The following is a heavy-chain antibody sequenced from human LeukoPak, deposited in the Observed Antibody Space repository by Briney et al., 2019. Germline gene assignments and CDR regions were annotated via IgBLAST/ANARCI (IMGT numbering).Heavy chain of an antibody. CDR2: ISWNSGSV. CDR1: GFTFDDYA. J-gene: IGHJ4*02. V-gene: IGHV3-9*01. D-gene: IGHD4-23*01. CDR3: AKEDGDKGPFDS. Sequence: GRSLRLSCTASGFTFDDYAMHWVRQAPGKGLEWVSGISWNSGSVGYADSVKGRFTISRDNANNSLYLQMNSLRTEDTALYYCAKEDGDKGPFDSWGQGTLVTVSS.